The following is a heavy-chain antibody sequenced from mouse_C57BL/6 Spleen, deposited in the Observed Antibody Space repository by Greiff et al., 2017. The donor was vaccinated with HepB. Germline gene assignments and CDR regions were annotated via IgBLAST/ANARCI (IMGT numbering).Heavy chain of an antibody. D-gene: IGHD2-4*01. CDR1: GFTFSSSA. CDR2: ISDGGSYT. J-gene: IGHJ2*01. CDR3: ARVDYDCFDY. Sequence: EVQRVESGGGLVKPGGSLKLSCAASGFTFSSSAMSWVRQTPEKRLEWVAPISDGGSYTYYPDNVKGRFTISRDNAKNNLYLQMSHLKSEDTAMYYCARVDYDCFDYWGQGTPLTVSS. V-gene: IGHV5-4*01.